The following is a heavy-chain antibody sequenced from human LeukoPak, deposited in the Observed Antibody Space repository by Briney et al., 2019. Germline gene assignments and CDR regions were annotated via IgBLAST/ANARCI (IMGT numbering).Heavy chain of an antibody. J-gene: IGHJ4*02. V-gene: IGHV3-74*01. CDR2: INSDGINT. CDR3: ARGGTDSSSWPFFDY. D-gene: IGHD6-13*01. CDR1: GFTFSNYW. Sequence: GGSLRLSCAASGFTFSNYWMHWVRQAPGKGLVWVSRINSDGINTSYADSVKGRFTISRDNAKNTLNLQMNSLRAEDTALYYCARGGTDSSSWPFFDYWGQGTLVTVSS.